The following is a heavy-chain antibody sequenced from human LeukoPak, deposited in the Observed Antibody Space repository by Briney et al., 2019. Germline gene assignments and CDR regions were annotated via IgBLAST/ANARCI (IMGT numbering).Heavy chain of an antibody. D-gene: IGHD3-9*01. J-gene: IGHJ4*02. CDR1: GYTFTSYG. Sequence: ASVKVSCKASGYTFTSYGISWVRQAPGQGLEWMGWISAYNGNTNYAQKLQGRVTMTTDTSTSTAYMELRSLRSDDTAVYYCARGPPHPHYYDTQQSVWGQGTLVTVSS. V-gene: IGHV1-18*01. CDR2: ISAYNGNT. CDR3: ARGPPHPHYYDTQQSV.